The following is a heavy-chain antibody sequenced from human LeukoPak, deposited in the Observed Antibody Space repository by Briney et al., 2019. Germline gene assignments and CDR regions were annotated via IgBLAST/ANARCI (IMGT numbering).Heavy chain of an antibody. CDR2: ISYDGSNK. CDR1: GFTFSSYA. CDR3: ARGEPMVRGVTLFDY. Sequence: GGSLRLSCAASGFTFSSYAMHWVRQAPGKGLEWVAVISYDGSNKYYADSVKGRFTISRDNSKNTLYLQMNSLRAEDTAVYYCARGEPMVRGVTLFDYWGQGTLVTVSS. J-gene: IGHJ4*02. D-gene: IGHD3-10*01. V-gene: IGHV3-30-3*01.